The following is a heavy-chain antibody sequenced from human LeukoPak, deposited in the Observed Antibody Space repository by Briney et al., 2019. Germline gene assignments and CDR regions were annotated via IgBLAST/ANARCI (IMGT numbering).Heavy chain of an antibody. J-gene: IGHJ4*02. V-gene: IGHV3-66*01. Sequence: PGGSLRLSCAASGFTVSSNYMSWVRQAPGKGLEWVSVIYSGGSTYYADSVKGRFTISRDKSKNTLYLQMNDLRADETAVHYCTRVTSWLQFFGGFQYWRQGTLVTVSS. CDR2: IYSGGST. CDR3: TRVTSWLQFFGGFQY. CDR1: GFTVSSNY. D-gene: IGHD5-24*01.